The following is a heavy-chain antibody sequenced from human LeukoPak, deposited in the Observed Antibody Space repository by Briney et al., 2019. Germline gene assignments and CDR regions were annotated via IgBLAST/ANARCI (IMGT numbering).Heavy chain of an antibody. Sequence: PGGSLRLSCAASGFSFSIYWMHWVRQAPGKGLAWVSRVSSDGSSTSYADSVKGRFTISRDNARNTLFLQMNSLRAEDTAVYYCATLAAADTDYWGQGTLGTVSS. J-gene: IGHJ4*02. D-gene: IGHD6-13*01. CDR1: GFSFSIYW. V-gene: IGHV3-74*01. CDR2: VSSDGSST. CDR3: ATLAAADTDY.